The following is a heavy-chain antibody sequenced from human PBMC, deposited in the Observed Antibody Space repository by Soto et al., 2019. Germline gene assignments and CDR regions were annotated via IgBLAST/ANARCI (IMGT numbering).Heavy chain of an antibody. CDR2: ISGSGGST. CDR3: AKAAVAGTNYYNGMDV. V-gene: IGHV3-23*01. J-gene: IGHJ6*02. CDR1: GFTFSSYA. Sequence: EVQLLESGGCLVQPGGSLRLSCEASGFTFSSYAMSWVLQAPGKGLEWVSAISGSGGSTYYADTVKGRFTIARDNSKNTLYLQMNSLRAEDTAVYYCAKAAVAGTNYYNGMDVWGQGTTVTVSS. D-gene: IGHD6-19*01.